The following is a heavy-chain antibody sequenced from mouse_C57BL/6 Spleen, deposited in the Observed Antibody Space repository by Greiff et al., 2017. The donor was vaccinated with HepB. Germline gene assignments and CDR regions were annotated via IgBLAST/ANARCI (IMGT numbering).Heavy chain of an antibody. CDR2: ISYDGSN. V-gene: IGHV3-6*01. J-gene: IGHJ2*01. CDR3: ARVGDYYGY. D-gene: IGHD1-1*01. Sequence: EVHLVESGPGLVKPSQSLSLTCSVTGYSITSGYYWNWIRQFPGNKLEWMGYISYDGSNNYNPSLKNRISITRDTSKNQFFLKLNSVTTEDTATYYCARVGDYYGYWGQGTTLTVSS. CDR1: GYSITSGYY.